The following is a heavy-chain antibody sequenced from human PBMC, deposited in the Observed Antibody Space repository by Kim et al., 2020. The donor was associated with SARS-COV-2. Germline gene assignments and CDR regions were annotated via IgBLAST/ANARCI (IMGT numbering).Heavy chain of an antibody. D-gene: IGHD3-22*01. J-gene: IGHJ4*02. CDR3: VNGPLGYYYDSSGIDY. Sequence: SVKGRFAISRDNSKNTLYLQMSSLRAEDTAVYYCVNGPLGYYYDSSGIDYWGQGTLVTVSS. V-gene: IGHV3-64D*09.